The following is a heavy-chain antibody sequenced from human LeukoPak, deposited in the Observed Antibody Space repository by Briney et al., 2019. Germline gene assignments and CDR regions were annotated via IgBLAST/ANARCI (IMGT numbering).Heavy chain of an antibody. J-gene: IGHJ5*02. CDR1: GGSISNYY. CDR3: ARDGAAIRFDP. D-gene: IGHD5-24*01. V-gene: IGHV4-4*07. CDR2: IYSSGST. Sequence: SETLSLTCTVSGGSISNYYWSWIRQPAGKGPEWIGRIYSSGSTNNNPSFKSRVTMSVDTSNNQFSLKLTSVTAADTAVYYCARDGAAIRFDPWGQGTLVTVSS.